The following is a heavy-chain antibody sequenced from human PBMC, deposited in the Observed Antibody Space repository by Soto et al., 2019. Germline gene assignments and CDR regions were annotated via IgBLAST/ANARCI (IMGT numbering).Heavy chain of an antibody. Sequence: GGSLRLSCAASGLIFSNYRMHWVRQAPGKGLVWVSCISTDSSITNYADSVKGRFTVSRDNAKNTLYLQMNSLRAEDTALYYCARDTDGLHYWGQGTMVTVSS. CDR3: ARDTDGLHY. V-gene: IGHV3-74*01. CDR2: ISTDSSIT. J-gene: IGHJ4*02. CDR1: GLIFSNYR.